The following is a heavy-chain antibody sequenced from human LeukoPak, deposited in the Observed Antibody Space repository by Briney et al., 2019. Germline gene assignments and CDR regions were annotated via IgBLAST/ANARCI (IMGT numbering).Heavy chain of an antibody. CDR2: IYTTGTT. D-gene: IGHD3-10*01. CDR3: ARNSLPSSSGYYYLDV. CDR1: GGSISGYS. J-gene: IGHJ6*03. Sequence: PSETLSLTCTVSGGSISGYSWSWIRQPPGEGLEWIGYIYTTGTTNYNPSLKSRVTISVDTSMNQFSLRLSSVTAADTAVYYCARNSLPSSSGYYYLDVWGKGTTVTVSS. V-gene: IGHV4-4*09.